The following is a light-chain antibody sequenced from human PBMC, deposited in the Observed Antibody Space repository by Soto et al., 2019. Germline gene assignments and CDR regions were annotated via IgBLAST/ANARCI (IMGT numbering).Light chain of an antibody. J-gene: IGKJ3*01. Sequence: DIQMTQSPTSLSASVGDRVTITCRASQCIRNFVAWYQQKPGKPPKLLIYAASTLQSGVPSRFSGSGSETDFPLTINSLQPEDVATYSCQKYSSAPVFVPGTKVEI. CDR2: AAS. CDR1: QCIRNF. V-gene: IGKV1-27*01. CDR3: QKYSSAPV.